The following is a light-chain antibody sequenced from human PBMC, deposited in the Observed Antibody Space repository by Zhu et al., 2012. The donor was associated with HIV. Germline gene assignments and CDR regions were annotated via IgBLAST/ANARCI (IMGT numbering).Light chain of an antibody. CDR2: GAF. V-gene: IGKV3-15*01. CDR1: HSVSST. CDR3: QQYSDWPLT. Sequence: EIVMTQSPATLSVSPGEXATLSCRASHSVSSTLAWYQQKPGQAPRLLIYGAFTRATGIPARFSGRGSGTKFTLTISSLQSEDFAVYYCQQYSDWPLTFGGGTKVGIK. J-gene: IGKJ4*01.